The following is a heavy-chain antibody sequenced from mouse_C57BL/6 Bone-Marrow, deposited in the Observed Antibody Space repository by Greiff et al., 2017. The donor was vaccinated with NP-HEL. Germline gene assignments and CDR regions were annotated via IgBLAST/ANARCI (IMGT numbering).Heavy chain of an antibody. Sequence: EVQLQQSGTVLARPGASVKMSCKTSGYTFTSYWMHWVKQRPGQGLEWIGAIYPGNSDTSYNQKFKGKAKLTAGTSASTAYMELSSLTNEDSAVYYCTTYGSSPYWYFDVWGTGTTVTVSS. J-gene: IGHJ1*03. D-gene: IGHD1-1*01. V-gene: IGHV1-5*01. CDR1: GYTFTSYW. CDR2: IYPGNSDT. CDR3: TTYGSSPYWYFDV.